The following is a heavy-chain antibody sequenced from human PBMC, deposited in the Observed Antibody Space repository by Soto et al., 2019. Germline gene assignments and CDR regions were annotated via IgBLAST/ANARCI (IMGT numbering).Heavy chain of an antibody. CDR3: ARADTAMTTPFDY. CDR1: GGSISNFY. V-gene: IGHV4-59*12. J-gene: IGHJ4*02. D-gene: IGHD5-18*01. CDR2: VDYSGTA. Sequence: SSETLSLTCPVSGGSISNFYLSWIRQPPGKGLEWIGYVDYSGTANYNPSLKSRVSMSVDTSKNQLSLKVTSVTAADTAMYYCARADTAMTTPFDYWGQGTLVTVS.